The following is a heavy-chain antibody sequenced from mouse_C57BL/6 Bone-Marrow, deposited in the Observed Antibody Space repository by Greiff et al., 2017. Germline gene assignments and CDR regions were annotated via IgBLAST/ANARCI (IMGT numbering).Heavy chain of an antibody. V-gene: IGHV1-53*01. CDR3: AKGRVIYYDYDGGYYFDY. D-gene: IGHD2-4*01. Sequence: QVQLKQPGTELVKPGASVKLSCKASGYTFTSYWMHWVKQRPGQGLEWIGNINPSNGGTNYNEKFKSKATLTVDKSSSTAYMQLSSLTSEDSAVYYCAKGRVIYYDYDGGYYFDYWGQGTTLTVSS. CDR1: GYTFTSYW. J-gene: IGHJ2*01. CDR2: INPSNGGT.